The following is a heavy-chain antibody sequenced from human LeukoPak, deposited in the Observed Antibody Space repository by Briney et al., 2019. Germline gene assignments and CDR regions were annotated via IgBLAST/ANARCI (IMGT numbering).Heavy chain of an antibody. J-gene: IGHJ4*02. CDR3: ARDFEAPSNC. D-gene: IGHD3-9*01. CDR2: INPDGSRT. CDR1: GFTLSSYW. Sequence: PGGSLRLSCAASGFTLSSYWIHWVRQAPGEGLVWVSRINPDGSRTDYADSVKGRFTISRDNTKNTVDLQMNSLRAGDTAVYYCARDFEAPSNCWGQGTLVTVSS. V-gene: IGHV3-74*01.